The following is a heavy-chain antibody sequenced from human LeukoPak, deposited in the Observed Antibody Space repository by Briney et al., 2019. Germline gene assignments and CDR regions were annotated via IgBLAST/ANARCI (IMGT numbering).Heavy chain of an antibody. V-gene: IGHV4-34*01. CDR3: ARHSGIAAANWFDP. D-gene: IGHD6-13*01. J-gene: IGHJ5*02. CDR2: INHSGST. Sequence: SETLSLTCAVYGGSFSGYYWSWIRQPPGKGLEWIGEINHSGSTNYNPSLKSRVTISVDTSKNQFSLKLSSVTAADTAVYYCARHSGIAAANWFDPWGQGTLVTVSS. CDR1: GGSFSGYY.